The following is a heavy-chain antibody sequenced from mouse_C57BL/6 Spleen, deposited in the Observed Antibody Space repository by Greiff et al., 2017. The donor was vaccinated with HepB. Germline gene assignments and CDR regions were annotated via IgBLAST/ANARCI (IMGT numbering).Heavy chain of an antibody. V-gene: IGHV1-50*01. J-gene: IGHJ3*01. Sequence: VQLQQPGAELVKPGASVKLSCKASGYTFTSYWMQWVKQRPGQGLEWIGEIDPSDSYTNYNQEFKGKATLTVDTSSSTAYMQLSSLTSEDSAVYYCARGIYYDSAWFSYWGQGTLVTVSA. CDR3: ARGIYYDSAWFSY. CDR2: IDPSDSYT. D-gene: IGHD2-4*01. CDR1: GYTFTSYW.